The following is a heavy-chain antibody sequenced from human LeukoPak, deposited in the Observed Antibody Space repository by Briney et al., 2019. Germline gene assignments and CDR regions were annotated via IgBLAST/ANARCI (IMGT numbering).Heavy chain of an antibody. Sequence: ASVKVSCKASGYTFTTYGITWVRQAPGQGLEWMRWISGYNGDTNYAQKLQGRVTMSTDTSANTAYMELRSLRSDDTAVYYCARWIHDSGAWGLDFWGQGTLVTVPP. CDR1: GYTFTTYG. CDR3: ARWIHDSGAWGLDF. D-gene: IGHD3-22*01. CDR2: ISGYNGDT. J-gene: IGHJ4*02. V-gene: IGHV1-18*01.